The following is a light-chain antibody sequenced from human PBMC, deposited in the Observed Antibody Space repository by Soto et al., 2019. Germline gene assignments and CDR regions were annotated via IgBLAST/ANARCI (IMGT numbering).Light chain of an antibody. CDR1: STDFVGYNR. J-gene: IGLJ2*01. V-gene: IGLV2-18*01. CDR3: AAWDDSLSGRVV. CDR2: EVS. Sequence: QSALTQPPSVSGSPGQSVTISCTGTSTDFVGYNRVSWYQQPPGTAPKLMIYEVSKRPSGVPDRFSGSKSGNTASLTISGLQAADEADYYCAAWDDSLSGRVVFGGGTKLTVL.